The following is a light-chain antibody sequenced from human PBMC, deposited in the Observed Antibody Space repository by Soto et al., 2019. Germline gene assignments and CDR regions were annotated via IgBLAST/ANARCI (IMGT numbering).Light chain of an antibody. V-gene: IGKV1-39*01. CDR3: QQTYSTPPT. J-gene: IGKJ1*01. Sequence: DIQMTQSPSSLSASVGDRGTITCRASQSISTYLNWYQQKAGLAPKLLIYAASSLQSGVPSRFSGSGFGTDFTLTISSLQPEDFATYYCQQTYSTPPTFGQGTKVDIK. CDR2: AAS. CDR1: QSISTY.